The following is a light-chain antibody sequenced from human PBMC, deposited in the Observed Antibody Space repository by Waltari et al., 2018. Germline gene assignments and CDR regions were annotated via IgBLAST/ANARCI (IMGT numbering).Light chain of an antibody. CDR1: QSVLFCSNHNNY. V-gene: IGKV4-1*01. J-gene: IGKJ4*01. Sequence: DIVMTQSPDSLAVSLGETATINCKSSQSVLFCSNHNNYLAWYQQKPGQAPKLLIYWASTRESGVPDRFSGSGSGTDFTLTISSLQAEDVAIYYCQQYSSLPLTFGGGTKVEIK. CDR2: WAS. CDR3: QQYSSLPLT.